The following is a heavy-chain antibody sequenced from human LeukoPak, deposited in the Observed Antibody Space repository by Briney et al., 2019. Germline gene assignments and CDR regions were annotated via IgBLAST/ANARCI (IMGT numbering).Heavy chain of an antibody. CDR2: IYYSGST. V-gene: IGHV4-59*01. D-gene: IGHD4-17*01. Sequence: SGTLSLTCTVSGGSISSYYWSWIRPPPGKGLEWIGYIYYSGSTNYNPSLKSRVTISVDTSKNQFSLKLSSVTAADTAVYYCARVLTVTTWDYYYGMDVWGQGTTVTVSS. J-gene: IGHJ6*02. CDR1: GGSISSYY. CDR3: ARVLTVTTWDYYYGMDV.